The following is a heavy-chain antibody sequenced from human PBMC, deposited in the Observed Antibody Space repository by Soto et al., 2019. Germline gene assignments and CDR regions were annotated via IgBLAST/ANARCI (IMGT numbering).Heavy chain of an antibody. CDR3: ARDQYDILTGYDWFDP. CDR2: IYYSGTT. J-gene: IGHJ5*02. CDR1: GVSVSSDRNY. D-gene: IGHD3-9*01. V-gene: IGHV4-61*01. Sequence: PSEPLSLTCSVSGVSVSSDRNYWSWIRQSPGRGLEWIGYIYYSGTTNYNPSLKSRVTITRDTSKNQFSLKMTSVTAADTAVYYCARDQYDILTGYDWFDPWGQGILVTVSS.